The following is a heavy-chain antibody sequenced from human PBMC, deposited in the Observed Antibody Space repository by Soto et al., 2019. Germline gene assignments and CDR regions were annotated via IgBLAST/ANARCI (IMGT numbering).Heavy chain of an antibody. CDR2: INSDGSTT. Sequence: GGSLRLSCAASGFTFSNSWMHWVRQAPGKGLVWVSCINSDGSTTTYADSVKGRFTISRDNAKNTVYLQITSLAAEDTAVYYCARDRSYTTDYWGQGTLVTVSS. CDR3: ARDRSYTTDY. J-gene: IGHJ4*02. CDR1: GFTFSNSW. D-gene: IGHD1-26*01. V-gene: IGHV3-74*01.